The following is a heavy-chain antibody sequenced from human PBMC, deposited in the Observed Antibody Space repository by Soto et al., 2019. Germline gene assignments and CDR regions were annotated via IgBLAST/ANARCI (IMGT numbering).Heavy chain of an antibody. CDR3: ARLPTIFGATGHVVDV. Sequence: QVQLVQSGAEVKKPGASVKVSCKASGYIFTSYDINWVRQATGQGLEWMGWMNPNSGNTGYAQKFQGRVIMTRNTSISTAYMELSSLRSEDTAVYYCARLPTIFGATGHVVDVWGQGTTVTVSS. D-gene: IGHD3-3*01. CDR1: GYIFTSYD. J-gene: IGHJ6*02. CDR2: MNPNSGNT. V-gene: IGHV1-8*01.